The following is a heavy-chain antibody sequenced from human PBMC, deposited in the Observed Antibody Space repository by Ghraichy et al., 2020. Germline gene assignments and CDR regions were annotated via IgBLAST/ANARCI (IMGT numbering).Heavy chain of an antibody. J-gene: IGHJ4*02. CDR1: GFTFDDYA. V-gene: IGHV3-9*01. CDR3: VKDSSGLVWASPFDY. D-gene: IGHD6-19*01. CDR2: ISWDSDGI. Sequence: GGSLRLSCAASGFTFDDYAMHWVRQAPGKGLEWVSGISWDSDGIGYADSVKGRFTISRDNAKNSLYLQMNSLRAEDTALYYCVKDSSGLVWASPFDYWGQGTLVTVSS.